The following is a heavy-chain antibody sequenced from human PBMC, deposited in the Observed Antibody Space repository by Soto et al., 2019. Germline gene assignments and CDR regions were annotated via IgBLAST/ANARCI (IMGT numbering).Heavy chain of an antibody. CDR1: GGSISSYY. D-gene: IGHD4-17*01. V-gene: IGHV4-59*01. CDR3: ARGDYGDYDP. Sequence: PSETLSLTGTVSGGSISSYYWSWIRQPPGKGLEWIGYIYYSGSTNYNPSLKSRVTISVDTSKNQFSLKLSSVTAADTAVYYCARGDYGDYDPWGQGTLVTVSS. J-gene: IGHJ5*02. CDR2: IYYSGST.